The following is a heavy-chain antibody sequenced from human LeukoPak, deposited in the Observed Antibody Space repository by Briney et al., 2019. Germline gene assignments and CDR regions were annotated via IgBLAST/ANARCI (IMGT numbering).Heavy chain of an antibody. CDR1: GYSISSGAYS. CDR2: VYYSGGT. V-gene: IGHV4-30-4*07. D-gene: IGHD5-12*01. CDR3: ASHSGGYAY. J-gene: IGHJ4*02. Sequence: SETLSLTCTVSGYSISSGAYSWSWIRQPPRKGLEWIGYVYYSGGTYYNPSLKSRVTISVDTSKNQFSLKLSSVTAADTAVYYCASHSGGYAYWGQGTLVTVSS.